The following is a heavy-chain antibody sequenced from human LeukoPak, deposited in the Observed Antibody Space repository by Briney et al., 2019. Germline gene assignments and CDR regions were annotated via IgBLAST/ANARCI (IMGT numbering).Heavy chain of an antibody. D-gene: IGHD2-2*01. V-gene: IGHV4-31*03. J-gene: IGHJ4*02. CDR1: GGSISSGGYY. CDR3: AKTPIVVVPAAIPYYFDY. Sequence: SETLSLTCTVSGGSISSGGYYWSWIRQHPGKGLEWIGYIYYSGSTYYNPSLKSRVTISVDTSKNQFSLKLSSVTAADTAVYYCAKTPIVVVPAAIPYYFDYWGQGTLVTVSP. CDR2: IYYSGST.